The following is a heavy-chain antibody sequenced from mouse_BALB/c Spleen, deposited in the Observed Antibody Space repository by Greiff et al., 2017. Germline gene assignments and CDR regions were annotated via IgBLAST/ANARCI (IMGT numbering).Heavy chain of an antibody. CDR2: ISYSGST. V-gene: IGHV3-2*02. CDR1: GYSITSDYA. D-gene: IGHD2-1*01. Sequence: DVQLQESGPGLVKPSQSLSLTCTVTGYSITSDYAWNWIRQFPGNKLEWMGYISYSGSTSYNPSLKSRISITRDTSKNQFFLQLNSVTTEDTATYYCAREDGNYWYFDVWGAGTTVTVSS. J-gene: IGHJ1*01. CDR3: AREDGNYWYFDV.